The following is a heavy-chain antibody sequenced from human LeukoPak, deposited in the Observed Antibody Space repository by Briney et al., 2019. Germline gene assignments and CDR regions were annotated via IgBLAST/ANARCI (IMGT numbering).Heavy chain of an antibody. CDR3: ARGWPRILTGYPTRIDY. V-gene: IGHV1-46*01. Sequence: GASVKVSCKASGYTFTSYYMHWVRQAPGQGLEWMGIINPSGGSTSYAQKFQGRVTMTRDTSTSTAYMELSRLRSDDTAVYYCARGWPRILTGYPTRIDYWGQGTLVTVSS. J-gene: IGHJ4*02. D-gene: IGHD3-9*01. CDR1: GYTFTSYY. CDR2: INPSGGST.